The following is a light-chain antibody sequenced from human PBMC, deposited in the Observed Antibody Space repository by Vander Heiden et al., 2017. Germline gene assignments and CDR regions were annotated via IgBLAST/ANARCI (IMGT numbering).Light chain of an antibody. V-gene: IGLV1-44*01. CDR1: SSNIGSNT. CDR2: SNN. Sequence: QSVLTQPPSASGTPGQRVTISCSGSSSNIGSNTVNWYQQLPGTAPKLLIYSNNQRPSGVPDRFSGSKSGTSASLAISGLQSEDEADYYCAAWDDSLNGLWVFGGGTKLTLL. J-gene: IGLJ3*02. CDR3: AAWDDSLNGLWV.